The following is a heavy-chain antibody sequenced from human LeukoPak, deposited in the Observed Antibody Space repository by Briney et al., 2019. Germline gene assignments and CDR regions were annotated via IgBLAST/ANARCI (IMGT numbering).Heavy chain of an antibody. Sequence: GGSLRLSCAVSGITLSNYAMTWVRQAPGKGLEWVAGISGSGGGTNYADSVKGRFTISRDNYKNTLYLQMNSLGAEDTAVYFCAKRGVVIRVILVGFHREAYYFDSWGQGALVTVSS. CDR2: ISGSGGGT. D-gene: IGHD3-22*01. V-gene: IGHV3-23*01. J-gene: IGHJ4*02. CDR3: AKRGVVIRVILVGFHREAYYFDS. CDR1: GITLSNYA.